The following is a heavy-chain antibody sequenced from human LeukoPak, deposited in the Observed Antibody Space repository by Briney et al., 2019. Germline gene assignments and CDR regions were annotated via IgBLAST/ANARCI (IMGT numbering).Heavy chain of an antibody. D-gene: IGHD3-9*01. CDR3: ASLYDILTGYSPNAFDI. CDR2: FSATDAST. Sequence: GGSLRLSCAASGFTFSSYAMSWVRLGPGKGLEWVSGFSATDASTQYADSVKGRFTISRDNSKNTLYLQMNSLRAEDTAVYYCASLYDILTGYSPNAFDIWGQGTMVTVSS. CDR1: GFTFSSYA. J-gene: IGHJ3*02. V-gene: IGHV3-23*01.